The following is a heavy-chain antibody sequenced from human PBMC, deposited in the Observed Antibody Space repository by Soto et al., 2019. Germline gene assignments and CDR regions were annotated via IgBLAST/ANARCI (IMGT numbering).Heavy chain of an antibody. CDR1: GFTFSSYA. Sequence: GGSLRLSCAASGFTFSSYAMHWVRQAPGKGLEWVAVISYDGSNRYYADSVKGRFTISRDNSKNTLYLQMNSLRAEDTAVYYCARAPPVAGTFYYYGLDVWGQGTTVTVSS. CDR2: ISYDGSNR. CDR3: ARAPPVAGTFYYYGLDV. V-gene: IGHV3-30-3*01. D-gene: IGHD6-19*01. J-gene: IGHJ6*02.